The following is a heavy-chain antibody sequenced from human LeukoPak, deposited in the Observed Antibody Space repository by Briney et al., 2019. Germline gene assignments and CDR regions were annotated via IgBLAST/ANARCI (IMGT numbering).Heavy chain of an antibody. CDR1: GIIFSNYA. V-gene: IGHV3-23*01. CDR3: AKWGDYDVLTGYYDPDN. D-gene: IGHD3-9*01. Sequence: GGSLRLSCAASGIIFSNYAMSWARQAPGKGLEWVSAIVGSGANTYYADSVKGRFTISRDNPRNTLYLQMNSLRAEDTAVYYCAKWGDYDVLTGYYDPDNWGQGTLVTVSS. J-gene: IGHJ4*02. CDR2: IVGSGANT.